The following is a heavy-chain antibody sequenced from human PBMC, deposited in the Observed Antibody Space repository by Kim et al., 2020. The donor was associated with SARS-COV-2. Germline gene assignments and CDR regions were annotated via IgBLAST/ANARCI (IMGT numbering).Heavy chain of an antibody. J-gene: IGHJ6*02. Sequence: SETLSLTCTVSGGSISSSSYYWGWIRQPPGKGLEWIGSIYYSGSTYYNPSLKSRVTISVDTSKNQFSLKLSSVTAADTAVYYCASTTGDLGRNSGSYLFRHYYYYGMDVWGQGTTVTVSS. V-gene: IGHV4-39*01. D-gene: IGHD1-26*01. CDR3: ASTTGDLGRNSGSYLFRHYYYYGMDV. CDR1: GGSISSSSYY. CDR2: IYYSGST.